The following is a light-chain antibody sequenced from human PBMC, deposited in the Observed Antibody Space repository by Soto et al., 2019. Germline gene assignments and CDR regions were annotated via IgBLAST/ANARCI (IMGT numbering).Light chain of an antibody. CDR3: QQSYSLPVT. Sequence: DIQMTQSPSSLSASVGDRVTIACRTSQYINNYLNWYQQKPGKAPNLLIYAASSLQSGVPSRFSGRGSGTDFTLTISSLQPEDFATYYCQQSYSLPVTFSQGTRLGI. CDR1: QYINNY. V-gene: IGKV1-39*01. J-gene: IGKJ5*01. CDR2: AAS.